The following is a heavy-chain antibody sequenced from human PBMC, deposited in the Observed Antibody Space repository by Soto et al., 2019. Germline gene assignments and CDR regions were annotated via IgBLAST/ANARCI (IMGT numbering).Heavy chain of an antibody. CDR3: ARGASYYYDSSGYYYFDY. V-gene: IGHV4-30-2*01. CDR2: IYHSGST. D-gene: IGHD3-22*01. CDR1: GGSISSGGYS. J-gene: IGHJ4*02. Sequence: QLQLQESGSGLVKPSQTLSLTCAVSGGSISSGGYSWSGFRQPPGKGRGGMGYIYHSGSTYYNPSLKSRVTISVDRSKNQFSLKLSSVTAADTAVYYCARGASYYYDSSGYYYFDYWGQGTLVTVSS.